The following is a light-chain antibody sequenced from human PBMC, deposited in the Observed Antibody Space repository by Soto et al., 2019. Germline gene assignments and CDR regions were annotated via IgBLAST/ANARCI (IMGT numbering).Light chain of an antibody. CDR2: GAS. J-gene: IGKJ1*01. V-gene: IGKV3-15*01. Sequence: VLTQSPGTLSLSAGERATLSCRASQSVSSSYLAWYQQKPGQAPRLLIYGASTRATGIPARFSGSGSGTEFTLTISSLQSEDFAVYYCQQYNNWPPWTFGQGTKVEIK. CDR3: QQYNNWPPWT. CDR1: QSVSSSY.